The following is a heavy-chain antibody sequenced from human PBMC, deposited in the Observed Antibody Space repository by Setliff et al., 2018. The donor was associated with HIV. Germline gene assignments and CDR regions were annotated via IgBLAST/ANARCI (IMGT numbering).Heavy chain of an antibody. CDR2: IYQTGVT. V-gene: IGHV4-59*08. Sequence: PSETLSLTCTVSGGSISSHYWSWIRQPPGKGLEWIGSIYQTGVTYYNPSLKSRVTISVDTSKNQFSLNLSSVTAADTAIYYCARHANTVTTVFVDYFDYWGQGTLVTVSS. CDR3: ARHANTVTTVFVDYFDY. CDR1: GGSISSHY. D-gene: IGHD4-17*01. J-gene: IGHJ4*02.